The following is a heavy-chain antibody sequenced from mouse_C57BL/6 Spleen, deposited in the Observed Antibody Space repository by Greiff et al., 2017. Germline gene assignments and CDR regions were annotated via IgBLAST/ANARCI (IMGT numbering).Heavy chain of an antibody. CDR2: ISYDGST. CDR1: GYSITSGYY. D-gene: IGHD2-5*01. V-gene: IGHV3-6*01. Sequence: EVQLQESGPGLVKPSQSLSLTCSVTGYSITSGYYWNWIRQFPGNKLEWMGYISYDGSTNYNPSLKNRTSITRDPSKNQFFLKLHSVTTVDTSKYYCARYKGENYSNYDAIDYWGQGTSVTVSS. J-gene: IGHJ4*01. CDR3: ARYKGENYSNYDAIDY.